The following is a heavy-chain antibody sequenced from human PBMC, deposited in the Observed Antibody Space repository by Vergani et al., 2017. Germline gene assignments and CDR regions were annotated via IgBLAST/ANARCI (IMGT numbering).Heavy chain of an antibody. CDR3: ASRGELGGPGSTVTTNNWFDP. CDR1: GGSFSGYY. D-gene: IGHD4-17*01. Sequence: QVQLQQWGAGLLKPSETLSLTCAVYGGSFSGYYWSWIRQPPGKGLEWIGEINHSGSTNYNPSLKSRVTISVDTAKNQFSLKMSSVTAADTAVDYCASRGELGGPGSTVTTNNWFDPWGQGTLVTVSS. V-gene: IGHV4-34*01. CDR2: INHSGST. J-gene: IGHJ5*02.